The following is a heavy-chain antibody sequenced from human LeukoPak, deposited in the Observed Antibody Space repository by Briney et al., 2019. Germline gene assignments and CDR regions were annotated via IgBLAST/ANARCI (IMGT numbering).Heavy chain of an antibody. D-gene: IGHD2-15*01. CDR3: ARGSRDIVVVVAAYNWFDP. CDR1: GYTFTSYD. J-gene: IGHJ5*02. V-gene: IGHV1-8*01. CDR2: MNPNSGNT. Sequence: ASVKVSCKASGYTFTSYDINWVRQATGQGLECMGWMNPNSGNTGYAQKFQGRVTMTRNTSISTAYMELSSLRSEDTAVYYCARGSRDIVVVVAAYNWFDPWGQGTLVTVSS.